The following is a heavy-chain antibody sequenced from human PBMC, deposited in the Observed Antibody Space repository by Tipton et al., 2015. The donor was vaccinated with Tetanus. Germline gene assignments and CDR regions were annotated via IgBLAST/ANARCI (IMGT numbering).Heavy chain of an antibody. Sequence: GSLRLSCAASGFTFRSYWMHWVRQAPGKGLEWISYISSGSTTIYYADSVKGRFTISRDNVENSLYLQMNSLRDEDTAMYYCAKVPFEGIAVPGPYDCWGQGTLVTVSS. D-gene: IGHD6-19*01. CDR3: AKVPFEGIAVPGPYDC. CDR2: ISSGSTTI. V-gene: IGHV3-48*02. J-gene: IGHJ4*02. CDR1: GFTFRSYW.